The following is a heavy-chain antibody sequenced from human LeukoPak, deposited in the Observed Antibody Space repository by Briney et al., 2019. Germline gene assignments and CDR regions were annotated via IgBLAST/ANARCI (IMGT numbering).Heavy chain of an antibody. V-gene: IGHV3-21*01. Sequence: GGSLRLSCAASGFTFSSYSMNWVRQAPGKGLEWVSSISSESRDIDYSDSVEGRFAISRDNAKNSLYLQMNNLRAEDTAIYYCARDKGTVPVPVSFDYWGRGTQVTVSS. CDR2: ISSESRDI. D-gene: IGHD4-17*01. J-gene: IGHJ4*02. CDR3: ARDKGTVPVPVSFDY. CDR1: GFTFSSYS.